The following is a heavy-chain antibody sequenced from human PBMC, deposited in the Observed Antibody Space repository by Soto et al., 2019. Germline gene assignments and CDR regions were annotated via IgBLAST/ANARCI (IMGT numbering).Heavy chain of an antibody. D-gene: IGHD3-16*01. CDR1: GGTFSSYA. J-gene: IGHJ6*02. CDR2: IIPIFGTA. CDR3: AEGGDVSYYYYYGMDV. V-gene: IGHV1-69*05. Sequence: QVQLVQSGAEVKKPGSSVKVSCKASGGTFSSYAISWVRQAPGQGLEWMGGIIPIFGTANYAQKFQGRVTITXXEXTXXAYMELSSLRSEDTAVYYCAEGGDVSYYYYYGMDVWGQGTTVTVSS.